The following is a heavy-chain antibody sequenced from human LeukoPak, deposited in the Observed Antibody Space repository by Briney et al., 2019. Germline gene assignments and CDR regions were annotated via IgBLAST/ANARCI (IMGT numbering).Heavy chain of an antibody. V-gene: IGHV4-39*07. D-gene: IGHD3-16*01. Sequence: PSETLSLTCTVSGGSISSSNYYWGWIRQPPGKGLEWIGSIYYSGSTYYNPALKSRVTISVDTSKNQFFLKLSSMTAADTAVYYCARVGDYGRDYWGQGTLVTVSS. CDR2: IYYSGST. J-gene: IGHJ4*02. CDR3: ARVGDYGRDY. CDR1: GGSISSSNYY.